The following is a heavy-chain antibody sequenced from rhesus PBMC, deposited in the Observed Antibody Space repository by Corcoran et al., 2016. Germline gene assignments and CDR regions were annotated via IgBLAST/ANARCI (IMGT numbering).Heavy chain of an antibody. Sequence: EVHLVESGGGLATPGGSLRLSCAASGFSFCTFAFHWVRQAPGKGLEWVATISSAAYTYYTDSVEGRFTISRDNSKNTLSLQMNGLRADDTAVYYCVKDQGSSGYSWLDYWGQGVLVTVSS. J-gene: IGHJ4*01. CDR2: ISSAAYT. CDR1: GFSFCTFA. CDR3: VKDQGSSGYSWLDY. D-gene: IGHD5-42*01. V-gene: IGHV3-103*01.